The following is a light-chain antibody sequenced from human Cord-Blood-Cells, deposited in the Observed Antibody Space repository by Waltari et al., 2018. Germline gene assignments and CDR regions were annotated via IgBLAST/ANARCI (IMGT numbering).Light chain of an antibody. CDR2: CNS. J-gene: IGLJ3*02. V-gene: IGLV1-40*01. CDR1: SPNTGAGHD. Sequence: QSVLTQPPSVSGAPGQRVTLSCTARSPNTGAGHDVPWYQQPPRTAPNLLSYCNSHRPSGVPDRFSGSKSGTSASLAITGLQAEDEADYYCQSYDSSLSGWVFGGGTKLTVL. CDR3: QSYDSSLSGWV.